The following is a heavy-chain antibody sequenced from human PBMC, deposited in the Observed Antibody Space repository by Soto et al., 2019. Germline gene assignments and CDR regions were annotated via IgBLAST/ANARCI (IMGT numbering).Heavy chain of an antibody. D-gene: IGHD3-3*01. CDR1: GFTFTSSA. V-gene: IGHV1-58*01. Sequence: GASVKVSCKASGFTFTSSAVQWVRQARGQRLEWIGWIVVGSGNTNYAQKFQERVTITRDMSTSTAYMELSSLRSEDTAVYYCAADRFLEWLPDPYYYGMDVWGQGTTVTVSS. CDR3: AADRFLEWLPDPYYYGMDV. J-gene: IGHJ6*02. CDR2: IVVGSGNT.